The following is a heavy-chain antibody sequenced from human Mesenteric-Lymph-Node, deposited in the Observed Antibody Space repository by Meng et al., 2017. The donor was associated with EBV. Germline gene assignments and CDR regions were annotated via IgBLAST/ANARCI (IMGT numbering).Heavy chain of an antibody. Sequence: QGRLVQSGAEGKKPGASVKVSCKASASSYSGYYLHWVRQAPGQGLEWMGRINPRSGATSYAEKFQGRLAMAGDTSVSTAYMELASLRSDDTAVYFCSHTDYFDNTGHHWGQGTLVTVSS. D-gene: IGHD3-22*01. CDR3: SHTDYFDNTGHH. CDR2: INPRSGAT. J-gene: IGHJ4*02. V-gene: IGHV1-2*06. CDR1: ASSYSGYY.